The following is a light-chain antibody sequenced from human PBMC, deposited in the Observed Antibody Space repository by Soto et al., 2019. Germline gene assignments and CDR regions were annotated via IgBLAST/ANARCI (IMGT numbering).Light chain of an antibody. V-gene: IGKV1-8*01. J-gene: IGKJ4*01. CDR1: QCISSY. CDR2: AAS. CDR3: QKYYSYPLN. Sequence: AIRMTHSPSALSASTVDGVTITYLASQCISSYLAWYQQKPGKAPKLLIYAASTLQSGVPSRFSGSGSGTDFTLTISCLQSEDFATYYCQKYYSYPLNFGGGTKVDIK.